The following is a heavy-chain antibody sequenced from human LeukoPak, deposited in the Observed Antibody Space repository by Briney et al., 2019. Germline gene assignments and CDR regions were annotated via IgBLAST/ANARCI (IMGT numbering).Heavy chain of an antibody. CDR3: ARGAVAGPCMDV. CDR1: GFTFSSYD. V-gene: IGHV3-13*01. CDR2: IGTAGDT. J-gene: IGHJ6*02. D-gene: IGHD6-19*01. Sequence: GGSLRLSCAASGFTFSSYDMYWVRQATGKGLEWVSAIGTAGDTYYPGSVKGRFTISRENAKNSLYLQMNSLRAGDTAVYYCARGAVAGPCMDVWGQGTTVTVSS.